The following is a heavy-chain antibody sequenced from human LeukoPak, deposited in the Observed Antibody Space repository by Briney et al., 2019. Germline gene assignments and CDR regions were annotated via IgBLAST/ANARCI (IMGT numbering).Heavy chain of an antibody. V-gene: IGHV3-23*01. CDR2: ISAGGST. J-gene: IGHJ4*02. CDR1: AFTFSTYA. CDR3: AMKQTVGAAPFDY. D-gene: IGHD1-26*01. Sequence: GGSLRLSCAASAFTFSTYAMNWVRQAPGKGLEWVSAISAGGSTFYADSVKGRFTISRDNSNNTLYLQMNSLRAEDTAVYYCAMKQTVGAAPFDYWGQGTLVTVSS.